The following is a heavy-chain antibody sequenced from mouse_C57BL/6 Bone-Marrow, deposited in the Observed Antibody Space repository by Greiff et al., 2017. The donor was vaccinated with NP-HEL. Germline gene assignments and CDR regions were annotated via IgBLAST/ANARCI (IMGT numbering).Heavy chain of an antibody. CDR1: GYTFTSYW. J-gene: IGHJ3*01. CDR2: IDPSDRYT. D-gene: IGHD1-1*01. CDR3: AREGTTVADWFAY. Sequence: QVQLQQSGAELVMPGASVKLSCKASGYTFTSYWMHWVKQRPGQGLEWIGEIDPSDRYTNYNQKFKGKSTLTVDKSSSTAYMRLSSLTSEDSAVYYCAREGTTVADWFAYWGQGTLVTVSA. V-gene: IGHV1-69*01.